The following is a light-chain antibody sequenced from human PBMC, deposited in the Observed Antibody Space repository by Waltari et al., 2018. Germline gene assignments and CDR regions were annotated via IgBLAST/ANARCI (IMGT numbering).Light chain of an antibody. J-gene: IGLJ1*01. V-gene: IGLV2-11*01. CDR3: CSYAGSYTYV. CDR1: TSDVGGYHY. Sequence: QSALTQPRPVSGSPGQSVPISCTGPTSDVGGYHYVSWFQQHPGKAPKLIIYDVSERPSGVPDRFSGSKSDNTAYLTISGLQAEDEADYYCCSYAGSYTYVFGSGTKVTVL. CDR2: DVS.